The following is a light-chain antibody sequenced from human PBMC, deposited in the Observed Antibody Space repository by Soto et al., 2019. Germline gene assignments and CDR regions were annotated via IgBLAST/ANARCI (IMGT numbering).Light chain of an antibody. CDR2: GAS. CDR1: QSIRSN. V-gene: IGKV3-15*01. Sequence: EIVLTQSPATLSVSPGERATLSCRASQSIRSNLAWYQQKPGQSPRLLISGASTRATGIPARFSGSGSGTEFTLTISSLQSEDFAVYYGQHYSDWPWTFGQGTKVEIK. J-gene: IGKJ1*01. CDR3: QHYSDWPWT.